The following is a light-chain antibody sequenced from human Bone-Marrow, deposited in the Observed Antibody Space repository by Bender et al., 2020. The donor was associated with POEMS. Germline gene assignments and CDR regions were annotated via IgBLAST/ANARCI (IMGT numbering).Light chain of an antibody. CDR1: SSNMGAGYG. J-gene: IGLJ3*02. Sequence: QSVLTQPPSVSGAPGQTVTISCTGTSSNMGAGYGVNWDQQLPGTAPKLLIYNNENRPSGVPDRISGSKSGTSASRAISGLQAEDEADYYCQSYDISLSGWVFGGGTKLAAL. V-gene: IGLV1-40*01. CDR2: NNE. CDR3: QSYDISLSGWV.